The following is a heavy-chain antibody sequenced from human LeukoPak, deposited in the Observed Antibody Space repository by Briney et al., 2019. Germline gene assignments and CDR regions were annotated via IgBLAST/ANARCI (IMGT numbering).Heavy chain of an antibody. CDR1: GDSVSSNSAT. V-gene: IGHV6-1*01. J-gene: IGHJ4*02. CDR2: TYYRSKWYN. CDR3: ARVEATTRYFGY. D-gene: IGHD5-12*01. Sequence: PSQTLSLTCAISGDSVSSNSATWNWISQSPSRGLEWLGRTYYRSKWYNDYAVSVKSRITFNPDTSKNQFSLQLNSVTPEDTAVYYCARVEATTRYFGYWGQGTLVTVSS.